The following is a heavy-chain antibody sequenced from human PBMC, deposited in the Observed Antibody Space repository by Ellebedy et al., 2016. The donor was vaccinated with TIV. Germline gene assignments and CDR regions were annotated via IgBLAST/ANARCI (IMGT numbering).Heavy chain of an antibody. V-gene: IGHV1-2*04. Sequence: AASVKVSCKASGYTFTGYYMHWVPPAPGQGLEWMGWINPNSGGTNYAQKFQGWVTMTRDTSISTAYMELSRLKSDDTAIYYCARTYSGNYGLGYYGMDVWGQGTTVTVSS. CDR2: INPNSGGT. D-gene: IGHD1-26*01. CDR1: GYTFTGYY. CDR3: ARTYSGNYGLGYYGMDV. J-gene: IGHJ6*02.